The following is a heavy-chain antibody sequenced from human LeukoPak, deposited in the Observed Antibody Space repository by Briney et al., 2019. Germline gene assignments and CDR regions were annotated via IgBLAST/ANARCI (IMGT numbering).Heavy chain of an antibody. D-gene: IGHD6-13*01. Sequence: PGGSLRLSCAASGFTFSSYWMHWVRQAPGKGLVWVSRISSDGSSTSYVDSVKGRFTISRDNAKNTLYLQMNSLRAEVTAVYYCAKDRSSSCLDYWGQGTLVTVSS. CDR1: GFTFSSYW. CDR3: AKDRSSSCLDY. V-gene: IGHV3-74*01. CDR2: ISSDGSST. J-gene: IGHJ4*02.